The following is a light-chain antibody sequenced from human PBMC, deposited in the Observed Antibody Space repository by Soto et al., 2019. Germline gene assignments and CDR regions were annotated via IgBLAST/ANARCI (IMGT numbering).Light chain of an antibody. CDR2: EVS. Sequence: QSALTQPSSLSGSPGQSITISCTGTISDVGGYNYVSWYQQHPGKAPKLMIYEVSNRPSGVSNRFSGSKSGNTASLTISGLQAEDEADYYCSSYTSSSTYVLGTGTKVTVL. CDR1: ISDVGGYNY. V-gene: IGLV2-14*01. J-gene: IGLJ1*01. CDR3: SSYTSSSTYV.